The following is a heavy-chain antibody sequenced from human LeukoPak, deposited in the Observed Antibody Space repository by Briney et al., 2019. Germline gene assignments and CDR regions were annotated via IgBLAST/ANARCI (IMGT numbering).Heavy chain of an antibody. CDR2: IYYSGST. Sequence: SETLSLTCAVYGGSFSGYYWSWIRQPPGKGLEWIGSIYYSGSTYYNPSLKSRVTISVDTSKNQFSLKLSSVTAADTAVYYCARRSPVLLWFGESHYFDYWGQGTLVTVSS. CDR3: ARRSPVLLWFGESHYFDY. D-gene: IGHD3-10*01. V-gene: IGHV4-34*01. J-gene: IGHJ4*02. CDR1: GGSFSGYY.